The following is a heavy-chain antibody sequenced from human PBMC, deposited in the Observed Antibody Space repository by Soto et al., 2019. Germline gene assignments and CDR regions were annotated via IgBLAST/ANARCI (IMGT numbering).Heavy chain of an antibody. V-gene: IGHV1-3*01. J-gene: IGHJ5*02. D-gene: IGHD6-13*01. CDR3: ARGYGSSSFDP. Sequence: SVKVSCKASGYSFTNYNIYWLRQAPGQRLEWMGWINGGNGYTKYSQIFQGRVTFTRDTSATTVYMELSSLRSEDTAVYYCARGYGSSSFDPWGQGALVTVSS. CDR2: INGGNGYT. CDR1: GYSFTNYN.